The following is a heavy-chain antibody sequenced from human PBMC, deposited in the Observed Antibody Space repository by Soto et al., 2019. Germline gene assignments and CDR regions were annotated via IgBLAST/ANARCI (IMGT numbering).Heavy chain of an antibody. V-gene: IGHV1-3*01. D-gene: IGHD5-12*01. CDR3: ARAPLYSNRWQGLFDP. CDR1: GYTFTNYA. CDR2: IDAGRGDT. J-gene: IGHJ5*02. Sequence: QVQLVQSGAEVKKPGASVKVSCKASGYTFTNYAIHWVCQAPGQRLECMGWIDAGRGDTQHSQKFQGRVTLTRDTSASTAYMELSSLRYEDTAVYFCARAPLYSNRWQGLFDPWGQGTLVTVSS.